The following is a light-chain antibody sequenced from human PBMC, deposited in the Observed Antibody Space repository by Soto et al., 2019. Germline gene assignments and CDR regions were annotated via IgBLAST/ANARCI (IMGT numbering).Light chain of an antibody. J-gene: IGKJ3*01. CDR3: QQYGSSAFT. Sequence: EIVLTQSPGTLSLSPGEGATLSCRASQTVRSNYLAWYQQKPGQAPRLLIYGASSRVTGIPDRFSASGSGTDFTLTISRLEPEDFAVYYCQQYGSSAFTFGPGTKVDIK. CDR1: QTVRSNY. V-gene: IGKV3-20*01. CDR2: GAS.